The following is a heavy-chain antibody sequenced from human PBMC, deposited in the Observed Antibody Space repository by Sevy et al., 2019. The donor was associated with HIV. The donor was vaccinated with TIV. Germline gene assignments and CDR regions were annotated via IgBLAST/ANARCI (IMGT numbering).Heavy chain of an antibody. CDR3: VRYCSSSTCLWGMDV. V-gene: IGHV3-7*03. D-gene: IGHD2-2*01. CDR2: IKKDGSEK. Sequence: GGSLRLSCAASGFTFSSYWMSWVRQAPGKGPEWVAHIKKDGSEKYHVDSVKGRFTISRDNAKNSLYLQMNSLRAEDTAVYYCVRYCSSSTCLWGMDVWGQGTTVTVSS. CDR1: GFTFSSYW. J-gene: IGHJ6*02.